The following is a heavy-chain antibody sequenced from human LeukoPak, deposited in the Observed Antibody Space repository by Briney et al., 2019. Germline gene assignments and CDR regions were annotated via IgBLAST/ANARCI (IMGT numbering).Heavy chain of an antibody. V-gene: IGHV3-48*03. Sequence: QPGGSLRLSCAASGFTFSSYEMNWVRQAPGKGLEWVSYISSSGSTIYYADSVKGRFTISRDNAKNSLYLQMNSLRAEDTAVYYCAKSGYDFWSGYYGTLFDYWGQGTLVTVSS. J-gene: IGHJ4*02. CDR2: ISSSGSTI. D-gene: IGHD3-3*01. CDR1: GFTFSSYE. CDR3: AKSGYDFWSGYYGTLFDY.